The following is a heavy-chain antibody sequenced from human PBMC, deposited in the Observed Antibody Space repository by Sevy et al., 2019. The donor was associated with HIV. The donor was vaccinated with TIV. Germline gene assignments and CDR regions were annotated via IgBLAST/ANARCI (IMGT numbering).Heavy chain of an antibody. CDR1: GFIFSSYE. V-gene: IGHV3-48*03. CDR3: ARDLPPSATTVSHFDY. CDR2: ITNSGSSV. Sequence: GGSLRLSCVASGFIFSSYEMNWVRQAPGKGLESVSYITNSGSSVYYSDSVRGRFTISRDNAKNSLFLQMNSLRAEDTALYYCARDLPPSATTVSHFDYWGRGTLVTVSS. D-gene: IGHD4-17*01. J-gene: IGHJ4*02.